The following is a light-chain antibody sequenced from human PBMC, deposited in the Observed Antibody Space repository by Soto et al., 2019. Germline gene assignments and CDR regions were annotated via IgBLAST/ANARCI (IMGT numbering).Light chain of an antibody. V-gene: IGKV1-5*01. J-gene: IGKJ1*01. CDR3: RQYDSEST. CDR1: QTISNW. Sequence: DIQMTQSPCTRSASTGGGVTITCRASQTISNWLAWYQQKPGKAPKVLIHDASRLESGVPSRFSGSGSGTEFTLTINNLQPDDFAIYYCRQYDSESTFGQGTKVDIK. CDR2: DAS.